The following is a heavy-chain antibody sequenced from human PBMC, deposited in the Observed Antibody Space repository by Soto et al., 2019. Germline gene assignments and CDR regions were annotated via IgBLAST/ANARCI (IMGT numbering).Heavy chain of an antibody. Sequence: GGSLRLSCAASGFTFSSYAMHWVRQAPGKGLEWVAVISYDGSNKYYADSVKGRFTISRDNSKNTLYLQMNSLRAEDTAVYYCAKSLDIVAPGIDYWGQGTLVTVSS. D-gene: IGHD5-12*01. CDR3: AKSLDIVAPGIDY. CDR2: ISYDGSNK. CDR1: GFTFSSYA. V-gene: IGHV3-30-3*02. J-gene: IGHJ4*02.